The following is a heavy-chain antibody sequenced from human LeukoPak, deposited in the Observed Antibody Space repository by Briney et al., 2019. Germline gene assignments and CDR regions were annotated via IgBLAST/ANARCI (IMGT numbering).Heavy chain of an antibody. J-gene: IGHJ4*02. CDR2: INSDETIT. Sequence: GGSLRLSCAASGFTFGDYWMHWVRQVPGKGLVWVSRINSDETITHYADSVKGRFTISRDNAKNTLCLQMNSLRAEDTALYFCTRDRLGSGSEGFDYWGQGTLVTVSS. CDR3: TRDRLGSGSEGFDY. D-gene: IGHD3-10*01. V-gene: IGHV3-74*01. CDR1: GFTFGDYW.